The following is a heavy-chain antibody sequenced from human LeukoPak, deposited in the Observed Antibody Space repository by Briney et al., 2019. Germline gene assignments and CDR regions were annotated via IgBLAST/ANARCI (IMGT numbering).Heavy chain of an antibody. D-gene: IGHD3-22*01. J-gene: IGHJ4*02. CDR3: ARDPYYDSSGPFDY. Sequence: GGSLRLSCAASGFTFSSYWMSWVRQAPGKGLEWVANIKQHGSEKYYVDSVKGRFTISRDNAKNSLYLQMNSLRAEDTAVYYCARDPYYDSSGPFDYWGQGTLVTVSS. CDR2: IKQHGSEK. V-gene: IGHV3-7*01. CDR1: GFTFSSYW.